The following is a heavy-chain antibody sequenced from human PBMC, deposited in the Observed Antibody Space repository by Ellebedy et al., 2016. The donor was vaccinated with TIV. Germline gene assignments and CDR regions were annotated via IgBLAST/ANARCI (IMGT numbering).Heavy chain of an antibody. J-gene: IGHJ3*02. CDR3: ARTGIWGNAFDI. V-gene: IGHV7-4-1*02. D-gene: IGHD7-27*01. CDR1: GYTFASYG. Sequence: AASVKVSCKASGYTFASYGVNWVRQAPGQGLEWMGWINTNSGNPTYAQAFTGRIVCSLDTSVSTAYLQISSLRAEDSAVYYCARTGIWGNAFDIWGQGTMVTVSS. CDR2: INTNSGNP.